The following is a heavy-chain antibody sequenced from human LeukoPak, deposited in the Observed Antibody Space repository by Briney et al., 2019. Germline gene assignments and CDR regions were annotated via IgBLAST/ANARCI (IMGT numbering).Heavy chain of an antibody. CDR1: GFTFSVYG. V-gene: IGHV3-30*18. Sequence: PGGSLRLSCAASGFTFSVYGMHWVRQGPGKGLEWVALISHDGGNKNYTDSVKGRFTISRDNSENTVYLQMNSLRPEDTAVYYCAKPRGGYYFDYWGQGTLVTVSS. CDR2: ISHDGGNK. D-gene: IGHD3-3*01. CDR3: AKPRGGYYFDY. J-gene: IGHJ4*02.